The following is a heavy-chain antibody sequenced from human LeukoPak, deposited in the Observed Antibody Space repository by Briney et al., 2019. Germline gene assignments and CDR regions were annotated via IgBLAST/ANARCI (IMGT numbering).Heavy chain of an antibody. CDR2: ISSSSSYI. V-gene: IGHV3-21*01. Sequence: GGSLRLSCAASGFTFSSYSMNWVRQAPGKGLEWVSSISSSSSYIYYADSVKGRFTISRDNAKNSLYLQMNSLRVEDTAVYYCARDAVAGHFDYWGQGTLVTVSS. J-gene: IGHJ4*02. CDR3: ARDAVAGHFDY. D-gene: IGHD6-19*01. CDR1: GFTFSSYS.